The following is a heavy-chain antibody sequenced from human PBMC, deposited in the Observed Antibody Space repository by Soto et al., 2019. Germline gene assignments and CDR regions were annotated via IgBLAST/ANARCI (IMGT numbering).Heavy chain of an antibody. V-gene: IGHV3-30-3*01. Sequence: QVQLVESGGGVVQPGRSLRLSCAASGFTFSSYAMHWVRQAPGKGLEWVAVISYDGSNRYYADYVKGRFTISRDNSKNTLYQHMNRLRAEDTSVYYCESEKLEVLRGVLDYWGQGTLVTVST. J-gene: IGHJ4*02. CDR1: GFTFSSYA. CDR3: ESEKLEVLRGVLDY. CDR2: ISYDGSNR. D-gene: IGHD1-1*01.